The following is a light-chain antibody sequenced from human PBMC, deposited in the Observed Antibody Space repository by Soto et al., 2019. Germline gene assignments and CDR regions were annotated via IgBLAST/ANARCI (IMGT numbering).Light chain of an antibody. J-gene: IGKJ1*01. CDR2: EAS. CDR1: QSVSNY. Sequence: TQSPGTLSMSPGEGATRSCLASQSVSNYLAWYQQKPGQAPRLLIYEASNRASGIPARFSGRGSGTDFTLTISGLQPEDSATYYCQESRSALWGTCGQGTKVDIK. CDR3: QESRSALWGT. V-gene: IGKV3-11*01.